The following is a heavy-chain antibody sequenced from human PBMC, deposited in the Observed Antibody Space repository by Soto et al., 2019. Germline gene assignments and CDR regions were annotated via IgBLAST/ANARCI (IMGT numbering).Heavy chain of an antibody. V-gene: IGHV4-30-4*01. J-gene: IGHJ5*02. Sequence: QVQLQESGPGLVKPSQTLSLTCTVSGGSISSGDYYWSWIRQPPGKGLEWIGYIYYSGSTYYNPSLKSRVTISVDTSKNQFSLKLSSVTAADTAVYYCARGPSITMVRGRNWFDPWGQGTLVTVSS. CDR1: GGSISSGDYY. CDR2: IYYSGST. D-gene: IGHD3-10*01. CDR3: ARGPSITMVRGRNWFDP.